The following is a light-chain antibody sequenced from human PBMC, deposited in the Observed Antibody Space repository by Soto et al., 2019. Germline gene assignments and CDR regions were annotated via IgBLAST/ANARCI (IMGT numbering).Light chain of an antibody. CDR3: LQYDSYPLT. V-gene: IGKV1-5*03. Sequence: DIPMTQSPSTLSASVGDRVIITCRASQNISSWLAWHQQKPGRAPKVLIYKASTLESGVPSRYSGSGSGTEFTLTISSLQPDDSATYYCLQYDSYPLTFGGGTNVEIK. CDR1: QNISSW. CDR2: KAS. J-gene: IGKJ4*01.